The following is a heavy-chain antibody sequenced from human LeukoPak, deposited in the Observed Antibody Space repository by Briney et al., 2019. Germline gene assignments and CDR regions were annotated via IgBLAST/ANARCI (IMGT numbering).Heavy chain of an antibody. V-gene: IGHV1-46*01. Sequence: GASVKVSCKASGYTFTNYYMHWVRQAPGQGLEWMGIINPSGGSTSYAQQFQGRVTMTRDMSTSTVYMELSSLRSEDTAVYYCARSIFGVVTDPGYWGQGTLVTVSS. CDR2: INPSGGST. CDR3: ARSIFGVVTDPGY. D-gene: IGHD3-3*01. CDR1: GYTFTNYY. J-gene: IGHJ4*02.